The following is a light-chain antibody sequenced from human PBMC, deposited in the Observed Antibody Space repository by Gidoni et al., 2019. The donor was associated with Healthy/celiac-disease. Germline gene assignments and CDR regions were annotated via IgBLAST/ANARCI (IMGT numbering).Light chain of an antibody. J-gene: IGLJ2*01. CDR1: SPNIGAGYD. CDR3: QSYDSSLSAYVV. V-gene: IGLV1-40*01. CDR2: GNS. Sequence: QSVLTQPPSVSGAPGQRVTLSCTGSSPNIGAGYDVHWYQQLPGTAPKLLIYGNSNRPSGVPDRFSGSKSGTSASLAITGLQAEDEADYYCQSYDSSLSAYVVFGGGTKLTVL.